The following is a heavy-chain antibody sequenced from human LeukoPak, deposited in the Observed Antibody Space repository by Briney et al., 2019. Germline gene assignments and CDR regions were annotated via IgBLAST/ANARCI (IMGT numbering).Heavy chain of an antibody. V-gene: IGHV1-8*01. CDR1: GYTFTSYD. J-gene: IGHJ6*02. D-gene: IGHD2-15*01. CDR3: ARSRVVVAATFVAYYYGMDV. Sequence: ASVKVSCKASGYTFTSYDINWVRQATGQGLEWMGWMNPNSGNTGYAQKFQGRVTMTRNTSISTAYMELSSLRSEDTAVYYCARSRVVVAATFVAYYYGMDVCGQGTTVTVSS. CDR2: MNPNSGNT.